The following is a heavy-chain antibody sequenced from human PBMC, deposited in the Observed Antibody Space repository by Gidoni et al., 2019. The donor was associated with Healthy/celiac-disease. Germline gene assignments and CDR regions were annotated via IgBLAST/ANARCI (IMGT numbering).Heavy chain of an antibody. V-gene: IGHV3-21*01. D-gene: IGHD6-19*01. Sequence: EVQLVASGGGLVKPGGSLRLSCAASGFTFSSYSMNWVRQAPGKGLEWVSSISSSSSYIYYADSVKGRFTISRDNAKNSLYLQMNSLRAEDTAVYYCARDLLTAVAGTDYWGQGTLVTVSA. CDR1: GFTFSSYS. CDR3: ARDLLTAVAGTDY. J-gene: IGHJ4*02. CDR2: ISSSSSYI.